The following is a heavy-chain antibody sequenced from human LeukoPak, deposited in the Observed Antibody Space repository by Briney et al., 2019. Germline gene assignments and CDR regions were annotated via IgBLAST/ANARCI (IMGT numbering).Heavy chain of an antibody. D-gene: IGHD2-2*01. V-gene: IGHV1-2*02. CDR1: GYTFTDYY. J-gene: IGHJ4*02. Sequence: ASVKVSCKASGYTFTDYYIHWVRQAPGQGLEWMGWVSPNSGDTNYAQKLQGRVTMTRDTSISTAYMELSRLRSDDTAVYYCARGYIVVVPAAMRVGFDYWGQGTLVTVSS. CDR2: VSPNSGDT. CDR3: ARGYIVVVPAAMRVGFDY.